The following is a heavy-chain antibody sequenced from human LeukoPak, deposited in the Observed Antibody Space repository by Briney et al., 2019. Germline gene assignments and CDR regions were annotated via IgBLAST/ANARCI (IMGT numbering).Heavy chain of an antibody. Sequence: ASVKVSCKASGYTFTSYAMHWVRQAPGQRFEWMGWINAGNGKTKYSQKFQGRVTITRDTSASTAYMELSSLRSEDTAVYYCARDILTGYYYFDYWGQGTLVTVSS. CDR2: INAGNGKT. J-gene: IGHJ4*02. D-gene: IGHD3-9*01. CDR1: GYTFTSYA. V-gene: IGHV1-3*01. CDR3: ARDILTGYYYFDY.